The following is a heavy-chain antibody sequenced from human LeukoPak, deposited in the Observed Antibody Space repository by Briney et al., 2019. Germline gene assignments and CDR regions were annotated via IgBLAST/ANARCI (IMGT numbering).Heavy chain of an antibody. CDR2: ISGSGGGT. J-gene: IGHJ4*02. Sequence: PGGSLRLSCAVSGITLSNYGMSWVRQAPGKGLEWVAGISGSGGGTNYADSVKGRFTISRDDHRNTLYLQMNSLRAEDTAVYFCAKRGVVIRDILVGFHKEAYYFDSWGRGALVTVSS. CDR3: AKRGVVIRDILVGFHKEAYYFDS. CDR1: GITLSNYG. D-gene: IGHD3-10*01. V-gene: IGHV3-23*01.